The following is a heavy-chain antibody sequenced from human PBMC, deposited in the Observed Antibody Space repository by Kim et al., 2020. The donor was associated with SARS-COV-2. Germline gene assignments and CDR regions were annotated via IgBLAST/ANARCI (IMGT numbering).Heavy chain of an antibody. D-gene: IGHD2-15*01. V-gene: IGHV3-23*01. Sequence: GGSLRLSCAASGFTFSSYAMSWVRQAPGKGLEWVSAISGSGGSTYYADSVKGRFTISRDNSKNTLYLQMNSLRAEDTAVYYCAKVPGFTPFYYGMDVWGQGTTVTVSS. J-gene: IGHJ6*02. CDR3: AKVPGFTPFYYGMDV. CDR1: GFTFSSYA. CDR2: ISGSGGST.